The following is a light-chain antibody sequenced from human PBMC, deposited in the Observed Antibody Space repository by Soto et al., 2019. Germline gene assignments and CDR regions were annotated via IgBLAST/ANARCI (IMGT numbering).Light chain of an antibody. CDR1: QSISSY. Sequence: DIQMTQSPSSLSASVGDRVTIICRASQSISSYLNWYQQKPGKAPKFLIYAASTLESGVPSRFSGRGSGTHCTLAISSLQPEDFATYDCQQSYNKNPLTFGGGTKVEI. J-gene: IGKJ4*01. CDR2: AAS. CDR3: QQSYNKNPLT. V-gene: IGKV1-39*01.